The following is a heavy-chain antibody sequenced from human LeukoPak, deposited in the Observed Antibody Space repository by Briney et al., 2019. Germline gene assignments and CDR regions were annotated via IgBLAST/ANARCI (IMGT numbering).Heavy chain of an antibody. Sequence: GRSLRLSCAASGFTFSSYAMHWVRQAPGKGLEWVAVISFDGSNKYYADSVKGRFTISRDNSKNTLYLQMNSLRAEDTAVYYCAKDEGSGYYYGSGSHQDYWGQGTLVTVSS. J-gene: IGHJ4*02. CDR2: ISFDGSNK. CDR3: AKDEGSGYYYGSGSHQDY. V-gene: IGHV3-30-3*01. CDR1: GFTFSSYA. D-gene: IGHD3-10*01.